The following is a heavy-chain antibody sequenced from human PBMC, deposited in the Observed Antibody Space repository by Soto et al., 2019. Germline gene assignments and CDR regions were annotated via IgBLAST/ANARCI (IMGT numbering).Heavy chain of an antibody. CDR1: GGSISSYY. J-gene: IGHJ6*02. D-gene: IGHD3-3*01. CDR2: IYYSGST. V-gene: IGHV4-59*01. CDR3: ARAKSITIFGVAITRDLYGMDV. Sequence: SETLSLTCTVSGGSISSYYWSWIRQPPGKGLEWIGYIYYSGSTNYNPSLKSRVTISVDTSKNQFSLKLSSVTAADTAVYYCARAKSITIFGVAITRDLYGMDVWGQGTTVTVSS.